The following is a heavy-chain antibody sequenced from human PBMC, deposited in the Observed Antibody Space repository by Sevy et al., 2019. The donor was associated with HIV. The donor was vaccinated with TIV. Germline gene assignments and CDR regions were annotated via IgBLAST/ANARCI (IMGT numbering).Heavy chain of an antibody. V-gene: IGHV3-11*06. D-gene: IGHD6-19*01. CDR2: ISSSSSYT. J-gene: IGHJ4*02. Sequence: GGSLRLSCAASGFTFSDYYMSWIRQAPGKGLEWVSYISSSSSYTNYADSVKGRFTISRDNAKNSLYLQINSLGAEDTAVYYCARMRNIAVAGMDYWGQGTLVTVSS. CDR1: GFTFSDYY. CDR3: ARMRNIAVAGMDY.